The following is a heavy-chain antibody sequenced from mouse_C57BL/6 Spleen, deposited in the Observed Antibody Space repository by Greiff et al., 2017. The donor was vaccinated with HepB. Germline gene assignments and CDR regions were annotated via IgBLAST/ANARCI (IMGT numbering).Heavy chain of an antibody. J-gene: IGHJ3*01. CDR2: IDPSDSET. Sequence: QVQLKQSGAELVRPGSSVKLSCKASGYTFTSYWMHWVKQRPIQGLEWIGNIDPSDSETHYNQKFKDKATLTVDKSSSTAYMQLSSLTSEDSAVYYCARPYYGSRGDWFAYWGQGTLVTVSA. CDR3: ARPYYGSRGDWFAY. CDR1: GYTFTSYW. V-gene: IGHV1-52*01. D-gene: IGHD1-1*01.